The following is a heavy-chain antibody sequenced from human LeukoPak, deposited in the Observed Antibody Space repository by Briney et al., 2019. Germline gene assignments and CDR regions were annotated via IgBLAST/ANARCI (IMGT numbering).Heavy chain of an antibody. J-gene: IGHJ4*02. CDR1: GYTFTGYY. Sequence: ASAKVSCKASGYTFTGYYMHWVRQAPGQGLEWMGWINPNSGGTNYAQKFQGRVTMTRDTSISTAYMELSRLRSDDTAVYYCARDLSLLLWFGELLSSEGIDYWGQGTLVTVSS. CDR2: INPNSGGT. D-gene: IGHD3-10*01. V-gene: IGHV1-2*02. CDR3: ARDLSLLLWFGELLSSEGIDY.